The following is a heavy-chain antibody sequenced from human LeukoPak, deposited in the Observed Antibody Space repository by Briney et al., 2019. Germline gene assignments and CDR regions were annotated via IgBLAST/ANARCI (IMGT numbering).Heavy chain of an antibody. CDR2: ISAYNGNT. V-gene: IGHV1-18*01. CDR1: GYTFTSYA. D-gene: IGHD2-2*01. J-gene: IGHJ4*02. CDR3: ARGLDSWYAGEIDY. Sequence: GASVKVSCKASGYTFTSYAISWVRQAPGQGLEWMGWISAYNGNTNYAQKLQGRVTMTTDTSTSTAYMELRSLRSDDTAVYYCARGLDSWYAGEIDYWGQGTLVTVSS.